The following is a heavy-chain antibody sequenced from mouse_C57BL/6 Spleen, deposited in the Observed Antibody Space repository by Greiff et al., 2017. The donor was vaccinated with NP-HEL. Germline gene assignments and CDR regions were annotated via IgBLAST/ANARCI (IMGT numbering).Heavy chain of an antibody. Sequence: EVKVIESGGGLVKPGGSLKLSCAASGFTFSSYAMSWVRQTPEKRLEWVATISDGGSYTYYPDNVKGRFTISRDNAKNNLYLQMSHLKSEDTAMYYCARDRGRGLYFDVWGTGTTVTVSS. CDR3: ARDRGRGLYFDV. CDR1: GFTFSSYA. V-gene: IGHV5-4*01. J-gene: IGHJ1*03. CDR2: ISDGGSYT. D-gene: IGHD3-1*01.